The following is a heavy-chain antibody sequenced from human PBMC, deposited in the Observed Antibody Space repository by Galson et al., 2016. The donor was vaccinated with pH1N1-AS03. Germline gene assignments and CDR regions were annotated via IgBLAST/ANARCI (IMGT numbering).Heavy chain of an antibody. Sequence: SLRLSCAASGFSFSHFAMHWVRQAAVKGPEWVAAMSNGGREYYGDSVRGRFTISRDTSKNTLFLQMNGLRAEDTAVYYCATNIEQRYTSKLYKFDHWGPGTLVTVSS. D-gene: IGHD6-13*01. CDR3: ATNIEQRYTSKLYKFDH. V-gene: IGHV3-30*01. CDR2: MSNGGRE. CDR1: GFSFSHFA. J-gene: IGHJ4*02.